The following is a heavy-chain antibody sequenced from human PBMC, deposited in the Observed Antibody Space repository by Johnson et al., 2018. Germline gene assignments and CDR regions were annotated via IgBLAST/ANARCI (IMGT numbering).Heavy chain of an antibody. CDR1: GVSFSSHG. V-gene: IGHV3-33*01. Sequence: QVQLVQSGGGVVQPGRSLRLSCAASGVSFSSHGMHWVRQAPGKGLEWVAIIWSDGGNKYYADSVKGRFTISRDNSKNTLYLQMTSLRAEDTAVYYCARSSWDWNYVRAFEIWGQGTMVTVSS. J-gene: IGHJ3*02. D-gene: IGHD1-7*01. CDR3: ARSSWDWNYVRAFEI. CDR2: IWSDGGNK.